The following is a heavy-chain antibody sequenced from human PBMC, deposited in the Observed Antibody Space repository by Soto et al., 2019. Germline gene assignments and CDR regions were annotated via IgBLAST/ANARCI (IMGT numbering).Heavy chain of an antibody. CDR3: AKDTFGGVIEPHDY. J-gene: IGHJ4*02. Sequence: GGSLRLSCAASGFTFSSYAMSWVRQAPGKGLEWVSAISGSGGSTYYADSVKGRFTISRDNSKNTLYLQMNSLRAEDTAVYYCAKDTFGGVIEPHDYWGQGTLVTVSS. CDR2: ISGSGGST. CDR1: GFTFSSYA. V-gene: IGHV3-23*01. D-gene: IGHD3-16*02.